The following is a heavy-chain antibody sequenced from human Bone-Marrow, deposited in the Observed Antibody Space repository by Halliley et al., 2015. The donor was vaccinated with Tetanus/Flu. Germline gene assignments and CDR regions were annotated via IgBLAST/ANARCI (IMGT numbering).Heavy chain of an antibody. CDR2: ISVYNGNT. D-gene: IGHD7-27*01. Sequence: QLVQSGAEVKKPGASVKVSCKASGYSFTSYGISWVRQAPGQGLEWMGWISVYNGNTDYEQRFQGRLTMTTDTSTSTAYMELRSLRSDDTAVYYCARYALGKNWFDPWSQGTLVTVSS. J-gene: IGHJ5*02. CDR1: GYSFTSYG. CDR3: ARYALGKNWFDP. V-gene: IGHV1-18*04.